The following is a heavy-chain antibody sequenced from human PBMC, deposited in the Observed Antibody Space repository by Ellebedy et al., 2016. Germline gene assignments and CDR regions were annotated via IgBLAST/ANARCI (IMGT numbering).Heavy chain of an antibody. CDR3: ARDRSLSEVLGDKYFDY. CDR1: GFAFNSFG. J-gene: IGHJ4*02. D-gene: IGHD2-8*02. CDR2: IQNDGRNQ. V-gene: IGHV3-33*01. Sequence: GGSLRLXXTGSGFAFNSFGMHWVRQSPGTGLEWVALIQNDGRNQDYADSVRGRFTISRDNAKNSLYLQMNSLKAEDTAVYYCARDRSLSEVLGDKYFDYWGQGTLVTVSS.